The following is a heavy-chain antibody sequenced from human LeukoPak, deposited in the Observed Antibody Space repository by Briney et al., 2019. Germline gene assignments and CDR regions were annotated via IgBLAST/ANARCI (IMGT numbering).Heavy chain of an antibody. CDR3: ARAWGLELPNWFDP. J-gene: IGHJ5*02. Sequence: ASVKVSCKTSGYKSNKYAMNWVRQAPGQRLEWMGWINAGNGNTKYSQEFQGRVTITRDTSASTAYMELSSLRSEDMAVYYCARAWGLELPNWFDPWGQGTLVTVSS. D-gene: IGHD1-7*01. V-gene: IGHV1-3*03. CDR1: GYKSNKYA. CDR2: INAGNGNT.